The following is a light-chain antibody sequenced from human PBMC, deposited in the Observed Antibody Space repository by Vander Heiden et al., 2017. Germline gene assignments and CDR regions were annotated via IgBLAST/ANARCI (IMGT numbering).Light chain of an antibody. Sequence: DIQMTQSPSTLSASIGDRVTITCRANQSVSSWLAWYQQKPGKAPKVLIYKASSLESGVPSRFSGSGSGTEFTLTISSLQPDDFATYYCQHYINYPRTFGRGTKVESK. J-gene: IGKJ1*01. V-gene: IGKV1-5*03. CDR2: KAS. CDR3: QHYINYPRT. CDR1: QSVSSW.